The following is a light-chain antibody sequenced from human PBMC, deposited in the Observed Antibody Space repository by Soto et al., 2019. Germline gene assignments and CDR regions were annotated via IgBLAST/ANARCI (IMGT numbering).Light chain of an antibody. V-gene: IGKV1-12*01. J-gene: IGKJ5*01. Sequence: DIQVTQSPSSVSASVGDRVTITCRASQGISSYLAWYQQKPGKAPKLLIYGASTLQSGVPSRFSGSGSGADFTLTISSLQPEDSATYYCQLSHTTLTFGQGTRLEIK. CDR3: QLSHTTLT. CDR1: QGISSY. CDR2: GAS.